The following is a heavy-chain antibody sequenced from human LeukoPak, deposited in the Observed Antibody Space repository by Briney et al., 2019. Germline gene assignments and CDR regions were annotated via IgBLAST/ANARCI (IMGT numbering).Heavy chain of an antibody. V-gene: IGHV4-39*01. CDR2: IYYSGST. CDR1: GGSISSSSYY. J-gene: IGHJ5*02. D-gene: IGHD2-15*01. Sequence: SETLSLTCTVSGGSISSSSYYWGWIRQPPGKGLEWIGSIYYSGSTYYNPSLKSRVTISVDTSKNQFSLKLSSVTAADTAVYYCARRKRIDNWFDPWGQGTLVTVFS. CDR3: ARRKRIDNWFDP.